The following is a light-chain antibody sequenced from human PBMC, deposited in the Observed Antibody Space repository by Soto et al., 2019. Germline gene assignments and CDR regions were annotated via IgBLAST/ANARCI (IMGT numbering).Light chain of an antibody. Sequence: EVVMTQSPATVSVSPGEGVTLSCRASQTISNDLAWYQQKPGQAPRLLIYGASTRATGVPARFSGGGSGTEFTLTISSLQSEDFAFYYCCQNNKWPPVTFGGGTKVEIK. CDR2: GAS. J-gene: IGKJ4*01. V-gene: IGKV3-15*01. CDR1: QTISND. CDR3: CQNNKWPPVT.